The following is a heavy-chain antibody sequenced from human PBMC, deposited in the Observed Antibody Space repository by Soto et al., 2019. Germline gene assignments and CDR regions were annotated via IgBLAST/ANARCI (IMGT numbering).Heavy chain of an antibody. J-gene: IGHJ6*03. CDR2: INWNGGST. D-gene: IGHD3-16*02. CDR3: ARDGGVFGGVIVKGDYYYYMDV. V-gene: IGHV3-20*01. Sequence: PGGSLRLSCAASGFTFDDYGMSWVRQAPGKGLEWVSGINWNGGSTGYADSVKGRFTISRDNAKNSLYLQMNSLRAEDTALYHCARDGGVFGGVIVKGDYYYYMDVWGKGTTVTVSS. CDR1: GFTFDDYG.